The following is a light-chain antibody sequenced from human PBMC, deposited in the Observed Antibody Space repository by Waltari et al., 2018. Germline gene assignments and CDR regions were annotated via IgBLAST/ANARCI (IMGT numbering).Light chain of an antibody. V-gene: IGLV2-23*01. CDR2: DDH. CDR1: SSDVGNYNL. Sequence: QSALTQPASVSGSPGQSITIACTGPSSDVGNYNLVSWYQQYPGKAPKVMIYDDHRRPSGVSDRFSGSKSGNTASLTISGVQAEDEADYYCCSHAGSYTWVFGGGTKLTVI. J-gene: IGLJ3*02. CDR3: CSHAGSYTWV.